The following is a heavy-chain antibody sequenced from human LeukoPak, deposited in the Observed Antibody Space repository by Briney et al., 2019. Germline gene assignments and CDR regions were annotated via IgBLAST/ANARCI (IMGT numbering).Heavy chain of an antibody. CDR2: FYYSGRA. Sequence: SSETLSLTCTVSGGSISSYCWTWIRQPPGKGLEWIGYFYYSGRANYNPSLQSRVTISEDTSKNQCSLKLTSVTAADTAVYYCARYGDTRFDPWGQGTLVTVSS. J-gene: IGHJ5*02. CDR1: GGSISSYC. D-gene: IGHD4-17*01. CDR3: ARYGDTRFDP. V-gene: IGHV4-59*01.